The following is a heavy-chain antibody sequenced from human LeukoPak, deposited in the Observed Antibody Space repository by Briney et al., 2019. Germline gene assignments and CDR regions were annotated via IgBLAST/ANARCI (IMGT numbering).Heavy chain of an antibody. D-gene: IGHD3-16*01. CDR2: IYYSGST. CDR3: ARDFGVAAFDI. Sequence: PSETLSLTCTVSGGSISSYYWSWIRQPPGKGLEWIGYIYYSGSTNYNPPLKSRVTISVDTSKNQFSLKLSSVTAADTAVYYCARDFGVAAFDIWGQGTMVTVSS. CDR1: GGSISSYY. V-gene: IGHV4-59*01. J-gene: IGHJ3*02.